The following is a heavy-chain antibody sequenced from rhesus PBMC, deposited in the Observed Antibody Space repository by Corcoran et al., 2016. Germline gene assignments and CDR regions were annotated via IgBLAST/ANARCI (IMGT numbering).Heavy chain of an antibody. Sequence: QVQLQESGPGVVKPSETLSLTCAVSGGSISDSYRWSWIRQPPGKGLEWIGYIYGSSTSTNYNPALKSRVTSSKDTSKNQFSLRLSSVTDADTAVYYCARGSRYFDYWGQGVLVTVSS. J-gene: IGHJ4*01. CDR3: ARGSRYFDY. CDR2: IYGSSTST. V-gene: IGHV4S10*01. CDR1: GGSISDSYR. D-gene: IGHD2-39*01.